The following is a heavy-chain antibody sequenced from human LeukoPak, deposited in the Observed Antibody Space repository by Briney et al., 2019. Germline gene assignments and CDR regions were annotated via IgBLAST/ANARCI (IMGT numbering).Heavy chain of an antibody. CDR2: IYYSGST. V-gene: IGHV4-31*03. Sequence: SQTLSLTCTVSGGSISSGGYYWSWIRQHPGKGLEWIGYIYYSGSTYYNPSLKSRVTISVDTSKNQFSLELSSVTAADTAVYYCARTLLGDGAFDIWGQGTMVTVSS. J-gene: IGHJ3*02. CDR3: ARTLLGDGAFDI. D-gene: IGHD3-10*01. CDR1: GGSISSGGYY.